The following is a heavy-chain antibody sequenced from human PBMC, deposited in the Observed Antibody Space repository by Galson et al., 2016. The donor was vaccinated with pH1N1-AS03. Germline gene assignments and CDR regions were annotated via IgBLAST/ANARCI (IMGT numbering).Heavy chain of an antibody. J-gene: IGHJ4*02. CDR3: TRDPKIRSCWSITDH. CDR1: GFMFGDYG. V-gene: IGHV3-49*04. Sequence: SLRLSCAGSGFMFGDYGMSWVRQAPGKGLEWVGFIRSKAYGGTPEYAASVKGRFTISRDDSKSITYLQLNSLKTEETAVYYCTRDPKIRSCWSITDHWSQGTLVTVSS. CDR2: IRSKAYGGTP. D-gene: IGHD6-19*01.